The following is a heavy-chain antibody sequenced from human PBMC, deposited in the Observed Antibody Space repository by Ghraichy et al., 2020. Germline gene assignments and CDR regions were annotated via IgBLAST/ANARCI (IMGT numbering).Heavy chain of an antibody. D-gene: IGHD3-3*01. Sequence: SQTLSLTCTVSGDSISRYKWAWLRHPPGKGLEWIGFALYSGGTNYSPSLKSRVTISLDTSKNQFSLRLTSVTAADTAVYYCAREWSAFDYWGQGTLVTVSA. CDR2: ALYSGGT. CDR3: AREWSAFDY. J-gene: IGHJ4*02. CDR1: GDSISRYK. V-gene: IGHV4-59*13.